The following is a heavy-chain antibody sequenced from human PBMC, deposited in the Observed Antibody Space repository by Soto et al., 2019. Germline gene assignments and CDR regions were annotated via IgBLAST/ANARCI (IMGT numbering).Heavy chain of an antibody. CDR2: INGGSGNT. J-gene: IGHJ4*02. Sequence: GASVKVSCKSSGFTFTSYAIHWLRQAPRQRPQWMGWINGGSGNTKYSQDFQGRVTFTRDTFATTAYLELSSLRSEDTAVYYCARVPPWGNSAGDYYIQHYDSWGQGTPVTVSS. CDR1: GFTFTSYA. D-gene: IGHD3-10*01. V-gene: IGHV1-3*01. CDR3: ARVPPWGNSAGDYYIQHYDS.